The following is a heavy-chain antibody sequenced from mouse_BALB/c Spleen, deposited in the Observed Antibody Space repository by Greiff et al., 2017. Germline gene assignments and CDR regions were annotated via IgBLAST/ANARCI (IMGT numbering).Heavy chain of an antibody. D-gene: IGHD2-4*01. V-gene: IGHV5-17*02. J-gene: IGHJ3*01. CDR2: ISSGSSTI. Sequence: EVKVEESGGGLVQPGGSRKLSCAASGFTFSSFGMHWVRQAPEKGLEWVAYISSGSSTIYYADTVKGRFTISRDNPKNTLFLQMTSLRSEDTAMYYCARSDYDYPWFAYWGQGTLVTVSA. CDR1: GFTFSSFG. CDR3: ARSDYDYPWFAY.